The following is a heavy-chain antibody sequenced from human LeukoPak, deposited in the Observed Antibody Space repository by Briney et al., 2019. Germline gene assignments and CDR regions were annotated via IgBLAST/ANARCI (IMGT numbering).Heavy chain of an antibody. J-gene: IGHJ4*02. CDR1: GGSISSSSYY. V-gene: IGHV3-53*01. CDR2: IYSDNT. CDR3: ARRAGAYSHPYDY. Sequence: QASETLSLTCTVSGGSISSSSYYWGWIRQPPGKGLEWVSFIYSDNTHYSDSVKGRFTISRDDSKNTLYLQMNSLRAEDTAVYYCARRAGAYSHPYDYWGQGTLVTVSS. D-gene: IGHD4/OR15-4a*01.